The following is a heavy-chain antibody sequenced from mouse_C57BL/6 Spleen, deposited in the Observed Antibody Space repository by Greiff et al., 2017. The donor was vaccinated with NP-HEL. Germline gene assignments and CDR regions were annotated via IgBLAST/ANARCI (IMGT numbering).Heavy chain of an antibody. V-gene: IGHV1-55*01. D-gene: IGHD2-4*01. Sequence: QVQLQQPGAELVKPGASVKMSCKASGYTFTSYWITWVKQRPGQGLEWIGDIYPGSGSTNYNEKFKSKATLTVDTTSSTAYMQLSSLTFEDSAVYYCARKNYDEDYYAMDYWGQGTSVTVSS. J-gene: IGHJ4*01. CDR2: IYPGSGST. CDR3: ARKNYDEDYYAMDY. CDR1: GYTFTSYW.